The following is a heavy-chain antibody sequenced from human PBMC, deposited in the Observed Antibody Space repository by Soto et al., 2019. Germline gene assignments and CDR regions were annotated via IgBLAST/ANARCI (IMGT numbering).Heavy chain of an antibody. CDR1: GFTFSSYG. CDR3: ARDQSQSGVPFSSSWYVY. V-gene: IGHV3-33*01. J-gene: IGHJ4*02. CDR2: IWYDGSNK. Sequence: GGSLRLSCAAPGFTFSSYGMHWVRQAPGKGLEWVAVIWYDGSNKYYADSVKGRFTISRDNSKNTLYLQMNSLRAEDTAVYYCARDQSQSGVPFSSSWYVYWGQGTLVTVSS. D-gene: IGHD6-13*01.